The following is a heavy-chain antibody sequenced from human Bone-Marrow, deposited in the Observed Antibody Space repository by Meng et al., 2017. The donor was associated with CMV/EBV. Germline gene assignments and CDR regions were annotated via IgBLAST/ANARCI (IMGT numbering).Heavy chain of an antibody. D-gene: IGHD5-24*01. Sequence: GSLRLSCAASGSTVSSNYMSWVRQAPGKGLEWVSVIYIGGTTYYADSVKGRFTISRDNSKNTLYLQMNSLRAEDTAVYFCASHEEGYNSYVDYWGQGTLVPVSS. CDR2: IYIGGTT. V-gene: IGHV3-53*01. J-gene: IGHJ4*02. CDR1: GSTVSSNY. CDR3: ASHEEGYNSYVDY.